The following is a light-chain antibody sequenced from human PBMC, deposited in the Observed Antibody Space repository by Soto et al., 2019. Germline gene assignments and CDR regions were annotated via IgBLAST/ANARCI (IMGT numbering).Light chain of an antibody. CDR3: QQRSNWPPT. J-gene: IGKJ1*01. CDR2: DAS. Sequence: QYPATLSVSPGERAPLSCRASQSVSSYLAWYQQKPGQAPRLLIYDASNRATGIPARFSGSGSGTDFTLTISSLEPEDFAVYYCQQRSNWPPTFGQGTKVDIK. V-gene: IGKV3-11*01. CDR1: QSVSSY.